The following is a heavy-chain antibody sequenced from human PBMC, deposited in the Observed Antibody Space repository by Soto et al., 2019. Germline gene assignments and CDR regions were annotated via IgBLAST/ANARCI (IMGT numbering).Heavy chain of an antibody. CDR3: ARGHLTYYFDY. D-gene: IGHD7-27*01. CDR1: GYTFTSND. V-gene: IGHV1-8*01. J-gene: IGHJ4*02. CDR2: MTPNSGNT. Sequence: QVQLVQSGAEVKKPGASVKVSCKASGYTFTSNDFNWCRQAPEQGLEWMGWMTPNSGNTGYAQKFKGRVTMTRNTSISTAYMELSSLRSEDTAVYYCARGHLTYYFDYWGQGTLVTVSS.